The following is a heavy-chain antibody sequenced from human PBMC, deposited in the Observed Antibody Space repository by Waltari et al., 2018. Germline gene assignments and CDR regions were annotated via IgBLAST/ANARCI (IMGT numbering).Heavy chain of an antibody. D-gene: IGHD6-13*01. CDR2: ISGSGGST. Sequence: EVQLLESGGGLVQPGGSLRLSCAASGFTFSSYAMSWVRQAPGKGLEWVSAISGSGGSTYYADSVKGRFTISRDNSKNTLDLQMNSLRAEDTAVYYCAKDGRIAAAAEPPYYFDYWGQGTLVTVSS. CDR1: GFTFSSYA. J-gene: IGHJ4*02. CDR3: AKDGRIAAAAEPPYYFDY. V-gene: IGHV3-23*01.